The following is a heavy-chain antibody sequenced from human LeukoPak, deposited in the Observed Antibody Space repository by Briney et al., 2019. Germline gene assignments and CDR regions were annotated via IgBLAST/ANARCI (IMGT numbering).Heavy chain of an antibody. D-gene: IGHD4-17*01. CDR1: GFTFSSYA. V-gene: IGHV3-30-3*01. Sequence: GGSLRLSCEASGFTFSSYAMHWVRQAPGKGLEWVAVISYDGSNKYYADSVKGRFTISRDNSKNTLYLQMNSLRAEDTAVYYCARYGDYFDYWGQGTLVTVSS. CDR3: ARYGDYFDY. CDR2: ISYDGSNK. J-gene: IGHJ4*02.